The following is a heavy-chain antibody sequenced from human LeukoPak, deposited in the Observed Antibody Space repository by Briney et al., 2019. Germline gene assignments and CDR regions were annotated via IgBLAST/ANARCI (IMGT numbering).Heavy chain of an antibody. J-gene: IGHJ3*02. V-gene: IGHV1-69*04. CDR3: AGEYGMGVRQRSNALDI. D-gene: IGHD3-10*01. CDR1: GGTLSNHA. Sequence: ASVKVSCKTSGGTLSNHAFSWVRQAPGQGLEWMGRIIPILGTTQYAQKFQGRVTISADKSTNTVYMELSSLRSEDSVVYYCAGEYGMGVRQRSNALDIWGQGTKVTVAS. CDR2: IIPILGTT.